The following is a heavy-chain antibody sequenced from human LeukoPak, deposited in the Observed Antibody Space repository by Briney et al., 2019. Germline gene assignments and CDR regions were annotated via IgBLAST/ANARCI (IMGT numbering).Heavy chain of an antibody. CDR2: IYYSGST. CDR3: ARDPYDTLGNYGMDV. V-gene: IGHV4-30-4*08. Sequence: SQTLSLTCTVSGGSISSGDYYWSWIRQPPGKGLEWIGYIYYSGSTYYNPSLKSRVTISVDTSKNQFSLKLSSVTAADTAVYYCARDPYDTLGNYGMDVWGQGTTVTVSS. CDR1: GGSISSGDYY. D-gene: IGHD3-9*01. J-gene: IGHJ6*02.